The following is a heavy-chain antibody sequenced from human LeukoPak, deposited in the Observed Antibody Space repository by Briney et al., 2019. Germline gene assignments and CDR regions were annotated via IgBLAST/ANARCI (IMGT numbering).Heavy chain of an antibody. CDR3: TRDRWGGDYTSRGMDV. Sequence: GRSLRLSCTGSGFTFDDYAISWVRQAPGKGLEWLGFIRSKDNDGTTDYAASVKGRFIISRDDSKSIAYLQMNDLKTEDTAVYYCTRDRWGGDYTSRGMDVWGKGTTVTISS. V-gene: IGHV3-49*04. CDR1: GFTFDDYA. CDR2: IRSKDNDGTT. D-gene: IGHD4-17*01. J-gene: IGHJ6*04.